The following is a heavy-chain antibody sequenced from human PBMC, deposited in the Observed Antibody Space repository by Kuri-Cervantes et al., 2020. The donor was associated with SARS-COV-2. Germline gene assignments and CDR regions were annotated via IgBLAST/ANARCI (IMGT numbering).Heavy chain of an antibody. V-gene: IGHV4-34*01. J-gene: IGHJ4*02. CDR2: IDHSGST. Sequence: SQTLSLTCAVYGGSFSGYYWSWIRQPPGKGLEWIGEIDHSGSTNYNPSLKSRVTISVDTSKNQSSLKLSSVTAADTAVYYCGRQASDWHIDYWGQGTLVTVSS. CDR1: GGSFSGYY. D-gene: IGHD3-9*01. CDR3: GRQASDWHIDY.